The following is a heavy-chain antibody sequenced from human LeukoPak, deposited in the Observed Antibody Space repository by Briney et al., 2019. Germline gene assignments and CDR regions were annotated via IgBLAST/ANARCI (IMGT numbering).Heavy chain of an antibody. V-gene: IGHV4-59*01. CDR3: ARGRAWYMDY. CDR1: GDSISSYY. D-gene: IGHD6-19*01. CDR2: IYYSGST. Sequence: SETLSLTCTVSGDSISSYYWSWIRQPPGKGLEWIGYIYYSGSTNYNPSLKSRVTISVDTSKNHFSLKLSSVTAADTAVYYCARGRAWYMDYWGQGTLVTVSS. J-gene: IGHJ4*02.